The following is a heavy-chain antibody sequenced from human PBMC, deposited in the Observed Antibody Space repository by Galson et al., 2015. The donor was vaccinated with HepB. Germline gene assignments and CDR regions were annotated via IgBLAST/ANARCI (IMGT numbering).Heavy chain of an antibody. CDR3: ARDTPGYCSGGSCYSPFVY. CDR2: IWYDGSNK. V-gene: IGHV3-33*01. Sequence: SLRLSCAASGFTFSSYGMHWVRQAPGKGLEWVAVIWYDGSNKYYADSVKGRFTISRDNSKNTLYLQMNSLRAEDTAVYYCARDTPGYCSGGSCYSPFVYWGQGTLVTVSS. J-gene: IGHJ4*02. CDR1: GFTFSSYG. D-gene: IGHD2-15*01.